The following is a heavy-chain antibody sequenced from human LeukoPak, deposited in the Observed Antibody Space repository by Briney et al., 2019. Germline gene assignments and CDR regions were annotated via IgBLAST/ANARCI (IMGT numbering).Heavy chain of an antibody. Sequence: PETPSPTCGVYGGSFSGYFWTWIRQSPGKGLEWIGEIHPSGSPSHNPSLTSRVTISADTPQNQYSLKLRSVTAADTAVYYCARETRDPTDRIAAAGTIGFDYWGQGTLVTVSS. CDR2: IHPSGSP. J-gene: IGHJ4*02. CDR1: GGSFSGYF. CDR3: ARETRDPTDRIAAAGTIGFDY. D-gene: IGHD6-13*01. V-gene: IGHV4-34*01.